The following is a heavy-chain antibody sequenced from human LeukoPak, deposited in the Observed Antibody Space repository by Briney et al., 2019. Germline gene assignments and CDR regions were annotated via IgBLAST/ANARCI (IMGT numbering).Heavy chain of an antibody. CDR1: GFTFSSYA. CDR3: AHVPGDSSGWYDYFQH. Sequence: GGSLRLSCAASGFTFSSYAMSWVRQAPGKGLEWVSAISGSGGSTYYADSVKGRFTISRDNSKNTLYLQMNSLRAEDTAVYYCAHVPGDSSGWYDYFQHWGQGTLVTVSS. D-gene: IGHD6-19*01. V-gene: IGHV3-23*01. CDR2: ISGSGGST. J-gene: IGHJ1*01.